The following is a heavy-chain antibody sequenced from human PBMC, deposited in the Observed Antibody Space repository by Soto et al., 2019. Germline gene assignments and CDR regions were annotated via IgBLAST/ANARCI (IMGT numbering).Heavy chain of an antibody. CDR2: IYTSGAT. V-gene: IGHV4-4*07. D-gene: IGHD1-1*01. Sequence: QVQLQESGPRLVKPSETLSLTCSVSGSSFSNFYWSWIRQPAGKGLEWIGRIYTSGATSYNPTLKSRVTMSVDTSQTQMSLSVRSVTAADTAVYFCARGGIQLSYAFDYWGPGILVTVSS. J-gene: IGHJ4*02. CDR3: ARGGIQLSYAFDY. CDR1: GSSFSNFY.